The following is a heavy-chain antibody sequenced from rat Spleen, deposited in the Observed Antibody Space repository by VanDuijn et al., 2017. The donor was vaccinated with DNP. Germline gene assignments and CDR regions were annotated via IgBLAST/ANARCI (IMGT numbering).Heavy chain of an antibody. D-gene: IGHD3-8*01. CDR2: INYSGRT. Sequence: EVQLQESGPGLVKPSQSLSLTCSVTGYSITTNHWGWVRKFPAETTAPGNKMEWIGHINYSGRTSYNPSLTGRISITRDTSKNQFFLQLNSVTTEDTATYYSVRGHPPRGFDYWGQGVMVTVSS. J-gene: IGHJ2*01. CDR1: GYSITTNH. V-gene: IGHV3-1*01. CDR3: VRGHPPRGFDY.